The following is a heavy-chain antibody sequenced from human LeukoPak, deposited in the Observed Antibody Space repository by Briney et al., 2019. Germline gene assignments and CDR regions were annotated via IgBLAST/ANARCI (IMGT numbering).Heavy chain of an antibody. CDR3: ARELWELDASDI. V-gene: IGHV3-7*03. D-gene: IGHD3-16*01. CDR1: GFTFNHHW. Sequence: GGSLRLSCAASGFTFNHHWMSWVRQAPGKGLEWVANIKQDESEEYYADSVKGRFTISGDNAKNSLYLQMNSLRPEDSAMYYCARELWELDASDIWGQGTMVIVSS. J-gene: IGHJ3*02. CDR2: IKQDESEE.